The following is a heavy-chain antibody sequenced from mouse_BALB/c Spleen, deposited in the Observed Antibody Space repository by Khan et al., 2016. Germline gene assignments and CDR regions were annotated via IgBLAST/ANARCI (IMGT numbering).Heavy chain of an antibody. Sequence: EVKLLESGGGLVQPGGSLKLSCAASGFDFSRYWMSWVRQAPGKGLEWIGEINPDSRTINYAPSLKDKFIISRDNAKNTLYLQMSKVRSEDTALYYCARAGYYGYLAYWDQGTLVTVSA. J-gene: IGHJ3*01. V-gene: IGHV4-1*02. CDR2: INPDSRTI. CDR1: GFDFSRYW. D-gene: IGHD1-1*01. CDR3: ARAGYYGYLAY.